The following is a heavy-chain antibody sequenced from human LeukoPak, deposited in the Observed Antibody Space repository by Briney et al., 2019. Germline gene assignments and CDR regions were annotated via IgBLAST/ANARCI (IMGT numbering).Heavy chain of an antibody. CDR2: IYYSGST. V-gene: IGHV4-59*01. CDR3: ARAPRGVTTVGYFDY. CDR1: GGSISSYY. J-gene: IGHJ4*02. D-gene: IGHD4-17*01. Sequence: PSETLSLTCTVSGGSISSYYWSCIRQPPGKGLEWIGYIYYSGSTNYNPSLKSRVTISVDTSKNQFSLKLSSVTAADTAVYYCARAPRGVTTVGYFDYWGQGTLVTVSS.